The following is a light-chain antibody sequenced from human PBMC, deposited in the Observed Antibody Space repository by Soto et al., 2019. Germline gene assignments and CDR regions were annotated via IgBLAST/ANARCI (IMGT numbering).Light chain of an antibody. V-gene: IGKV3-20*01. Sequence: EIVLKQSPGTLSLSPGERATLSCRASQSVSSSYLAWYQHKSGQPPRVLIYGASSRAIGIPDRFSGSGSGTDFTLTISRLEPEDFAVYYCQQYGSSPYTFGQGTKLEIK. CDR3: QQYGSSPYT. CDR2: GAS. J-gene: IGKJ2*01. CDR1: QSVSSSY.